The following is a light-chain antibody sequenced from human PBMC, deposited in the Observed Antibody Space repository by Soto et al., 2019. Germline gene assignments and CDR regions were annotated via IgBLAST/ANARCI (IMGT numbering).Light chain of an antibody. J-gene: IGLJ1*01. V-gene: IGLV1-44*01. CDR1: SSNIGSNT. CDR3: GAWDDSLNGYV. CDR2: TNN. Sequence: QSVLTQPPSASGTPGQRVTISCSGSSSNIGSNTVNWYQQLPGTAPKLLIYTNNQRPSGVPDRFSGSKSGTSASLAISGRQSGDEADYYCGAWDDSLNGYVFGTGTKLTVL.